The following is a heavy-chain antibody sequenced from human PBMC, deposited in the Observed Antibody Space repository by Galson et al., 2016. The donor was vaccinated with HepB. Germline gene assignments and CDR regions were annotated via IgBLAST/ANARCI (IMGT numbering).Heavy chain of an antibody. V-gene: IGHV1-18*04. D-gene: IGHD3-16*01. CDR2: IRADSANA. CDR3: ARGYDYVWGKYYFDY. J-gene: IGHJ4*02. CDR1: GYRFTSYG. Sequence: SVKVSCKASGYRFTSYGISWVRQAPGQGLEWMGWIRADSANANNAQKFQGRVTVTTDTATSTAYMELRSLRYDDTAVYYCARGYDYVWGKYYFDYWGQGTLVTVSS.